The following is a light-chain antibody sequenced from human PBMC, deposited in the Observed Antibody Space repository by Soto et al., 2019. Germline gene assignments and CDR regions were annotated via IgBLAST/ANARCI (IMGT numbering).Light chain of an antibody. V-gene: IGLV1-47*01. CDR3: AAWDDRLSGPA. J-gene: IGLJ2*01. Sequence: QSVLTQPPSASGTPGQRVTISCSGSSSNIGSNSVYWDQQLPGTSPKLLIYRTNQPPSGVPARFSGSKSGTSASLAISGLRSEHEADYFCAAWDDRLSGPAVGGGTKLTVL. CDR2: RTN. CDR1: SSNIGSNS.